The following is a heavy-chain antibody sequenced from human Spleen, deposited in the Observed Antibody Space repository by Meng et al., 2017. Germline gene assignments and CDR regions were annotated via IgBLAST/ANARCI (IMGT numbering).Heavy chain of an antibody. J-gene: IGHJ4*02. V-gene: IGHV4-31*03. D-gene: IGHD4-11*01. CDR2: INHSGST. CDR3: ARGPTTMAHDFDY. Sequence: QGQPKESGPGLVKPSQTLSLTRTGSGGSISSGGYYWSWIRQHPGKGLEWIGEINHSGSTNYNPSLESRATISVDTSQNNLSLKLSSVTAADSAVYYCARGPTTMAHDFDYWGQGTLVTVSS. CDR1: GGSISSGGYY.